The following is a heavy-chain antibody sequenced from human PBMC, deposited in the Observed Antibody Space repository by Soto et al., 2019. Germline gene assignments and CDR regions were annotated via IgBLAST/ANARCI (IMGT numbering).Heavy chain of an antibody. D-gene: IGHD6-13*01. CDR1: NDSITTTSYF. Sequence: SETLSLTCTVSNDSITTTSYFWAWIRQTPGKGLEWLGSIYYSGSTYYNPSLQSRVTISVVTSESQFSLKVRSVTAADAAIYYCARNARAGQSASFWGQGTTVTVSS. CDR3: ARNARAGQSASF. J-gene: IGHJ6*02. CDR2: IYYSGST. V-gene: IGHV4-39*01.